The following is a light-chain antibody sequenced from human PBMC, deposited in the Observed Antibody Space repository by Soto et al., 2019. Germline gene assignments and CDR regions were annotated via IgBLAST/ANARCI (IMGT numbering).Light chain of an antibody. V-gene: IGLV2-14*01. Sequence: QSALTQPASVSGSPGQSITISCTGTRSDVGGYNYVSWYQQHPGKAPKVVIYEVSNRPSWISNRFSGSKSGNTASLTISGLQAEDEADYYCSSYTSSSTLVFGGGTKLT. J-gene: IGLJ2*01. CDR3: SSYTSSSTLV. CDR1: RSDVGGYNY. CDR2: EVS.